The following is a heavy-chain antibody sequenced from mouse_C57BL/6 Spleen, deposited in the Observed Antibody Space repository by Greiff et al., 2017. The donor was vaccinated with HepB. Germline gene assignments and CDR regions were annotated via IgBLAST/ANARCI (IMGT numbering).Heavy chain of an antibody. CDR3: ARDTTVFDY. Sequence: QVHVKQPGAELVKPGASVKLSCKASGYTFTSYWMHWVKQRPGQGLEWIGMIHPNSGSTNYNEKFKSKATLTVDKPSSTAYMQLSSLTSEDSAVYYCARDTTVFDYWGQGTTLTVSS. V-gene: IGHV1-64*01. CDR1: GYTFTSYW. D-gene: IGHD1-1*01. CDR2: IHPNSGST. J-gene: IGHJ2*01.